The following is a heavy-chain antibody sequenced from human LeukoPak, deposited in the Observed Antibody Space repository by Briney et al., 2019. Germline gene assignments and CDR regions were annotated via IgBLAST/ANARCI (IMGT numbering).Heavy chain of an antibody. CDR1: GGIFRSYG. D-gene: IGHD2-15*01. CDR2: FIPILGTP. V-gene: IGHV1-69*01. J-gene: IGHJ6*02. Sequence: ASVKVSCKTSGGIFRSYGLNWVRQAPGQGLEWMGGFIPILGTPKNAQNLQGRVTITADESTSTGYMELSSLRYEDTAVYYCARGLYCRSSTSCSDYGMDVWGQGTTVTVSS. CDR3: ARGLYCRSSTSCSDYGMDV.